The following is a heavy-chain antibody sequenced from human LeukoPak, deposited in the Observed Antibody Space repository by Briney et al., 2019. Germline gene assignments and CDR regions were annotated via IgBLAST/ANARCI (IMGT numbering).Heavy chain of an antibody. V-gene: IGHV3-23*01. J-gene: IGHJ4*02. Sequence: GGSVRLSCAVSGFNLNKYAMSWVRQAPGKGLEWVATVTGTGHRSYYADSVKGRFTIFRDTSNNAVFLQINNLGVEDTAIYYCTKDQKYGTSTLCHPDCLQHWGQGALVSVSS. CDR2: VTGTGHRS. CDR3: TKDQKYGTSTLCHPDCLQH. CDR1: GFNLNKYA. D-gene: IGHD2-2*01.